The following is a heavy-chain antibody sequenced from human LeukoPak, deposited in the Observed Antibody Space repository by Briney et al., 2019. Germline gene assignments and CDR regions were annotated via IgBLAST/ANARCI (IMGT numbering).Heavy chain of an antibody. CDR3: TKDMEWGMDV. D-gene: IGHD3-3*01. CDR2: ISGSGGST. V-gene: IGHV3-23*01. CDR1: GFTFSSFP. Sequence: GGPWSLPWQASGFTFSSFPRSWFGRPPGKGLEWISAISGSGGSTYYADSVKGRFTISRDNSKNFVHLQMHSLRTEDTALYYCTKDMEWGMDVWGQGTTVIVSS. J-gene: IGHJ6*02.